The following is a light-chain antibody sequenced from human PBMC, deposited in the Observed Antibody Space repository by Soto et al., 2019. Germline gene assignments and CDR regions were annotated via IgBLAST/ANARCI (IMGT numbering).Light chain of an antibody. V-gene: IGKV1-27*01. CDR2: GAS. CDR3: QRYNSVPNT. CDR1: QGISHY. J-gene: IGKJ3*01. Sequence: DVQMTQSPSSLSASVGDRVTITCRASQGISHYLAWYQQKPGRVPKLLIYGASTLHSGVQSRFSGSGSGTDFTLTLNSLQPEDVATYYCQRYNSVPNTFGPGSKVDIK.